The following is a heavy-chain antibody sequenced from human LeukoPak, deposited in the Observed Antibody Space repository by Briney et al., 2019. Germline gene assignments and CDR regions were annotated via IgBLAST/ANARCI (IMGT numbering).Heavy chain of an antibody. CDR1: GVTVSSNY. Sequence: PGGSLRLSCAASGVTVSSNYMSWVRQARGKGVEGVSVIYSGGSTYYADSVKGRFTISRDNSENTLYLQMNSLRAEDTAVYYCAKGGQDYDFWSGYSGEGFDPWGQGTLVTVSS. D-gene: IGHD3-3*01. CDR2: IYSGGST. J-gene: IGHJ5*02. CDR3: AKGGQDYDFWSGYSGEGFDP. V-gene: IGHV3-53*01.